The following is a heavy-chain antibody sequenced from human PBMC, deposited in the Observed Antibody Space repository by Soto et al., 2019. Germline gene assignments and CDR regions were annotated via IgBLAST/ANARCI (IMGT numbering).Heavy chain of an antibody. D-gene: IGHD4-4*01. V-gene: IGHV3-30*18. CDR2: ISYDGSNK. CDR1: GFTFSSYD. Sequence: GGSLRLSCAASGFTFSSYDMHWVRQAPGKGLEWVAVISYDGSNKYYADSVKGRFTISRDNSKNTLYLQMNSLRAEDTAVYYCAKDRVPRSNHFDYWGQGTLVTVSS. CDR3: AKDRVPRSNHFDY. J-gene: IGHJ4*02.